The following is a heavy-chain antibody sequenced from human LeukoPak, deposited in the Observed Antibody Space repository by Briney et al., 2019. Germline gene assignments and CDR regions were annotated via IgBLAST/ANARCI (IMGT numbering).Heavy chain of an antibody. Sequence: SVKVSCKASGGTFSSYAISWVRQAPGQGLKWMGGIIPIFGTANYAQKFQGRVTITADESTSTAYMELSSLRSEDTAVYYCATTYYYDSSMVLMLSFDYWGQGTLVTVSS. D-gene: IGHD3-22*01. J-gene: IGHJ4*02. CDR3: ATTYYYDSSMVLMLSFDY. CDR1: GGTFSSYA. CDR2: IIPIFGTA. V-gene: IGHV1-69*13.